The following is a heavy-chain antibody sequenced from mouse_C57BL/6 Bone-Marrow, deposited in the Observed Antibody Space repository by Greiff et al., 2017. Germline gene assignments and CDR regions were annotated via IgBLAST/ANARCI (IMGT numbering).Heavy chain of an antibody. CDR2: INPNYGTT. CDR3: ARGYAYDYAMDY. D-gene: IGHD3-1*01. CDR1: GYSFTDYN. V-gene: IGHV1-39*01. Sequence: EVQLQQSGPELVKPGASVKISCKASGYSFTDYNMNWVKQSNGKSLEWIGVINPNYGTTSYNQKFKGKATLTVDQSSSTAYMQLNSLTSGETAVYSGARGYAYDYAMDYWGQGTSVTVSS. J-gene: IGHJ4*01.